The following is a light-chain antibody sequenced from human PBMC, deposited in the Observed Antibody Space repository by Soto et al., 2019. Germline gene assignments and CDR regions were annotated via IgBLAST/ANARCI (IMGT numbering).Light chain of an antibody. J-gene: IGKJ4*01. CDR3: QQYYSPPLT. V-gene: IGKV4-1*01. CDR2: WAS. Sequence: DIVLTQSPDSLAVSLGERATINCKSSQSVLFNSNSRNYLAWYQQKPGQPPKLLIYWASTRESGVPDRFSGSGSATDFTLTISSLQAEDVAFYYCQQYYSPPLTFGGGTKVEIK. CDR1: QSVLFNSNSRNY.